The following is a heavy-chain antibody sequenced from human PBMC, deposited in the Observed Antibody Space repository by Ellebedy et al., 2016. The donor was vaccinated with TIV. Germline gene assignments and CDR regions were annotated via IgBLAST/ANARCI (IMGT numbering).Heavy chain of an antibody. CDR2: INHSGTT. D-gene: IGHD2-15*01. CDR1: GGSFSGYY. Sequence: SETLSLTCAVYGGSFSGYYWTWIRQPPGKGLEWIGEINHSGTTYYNPSLKSRITISVDTSKNQFSLKLSSVTAADTAMYYCTRGGRSYSDYWGQGTLVTVSS. V-gene: IGHV4-34*01. CDR3: TRGGRSYSDY. J-gene: IGHJ4*02.